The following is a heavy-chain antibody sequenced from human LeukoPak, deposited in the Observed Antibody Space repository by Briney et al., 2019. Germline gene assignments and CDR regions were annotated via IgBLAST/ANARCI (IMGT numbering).Heavy chain of an antibody. CDR1: GFTFSSYA. CDR3: ARAPGGRSWYYFDY. J-gene: IGHJ4*02. V-gene: IGHV3-30*04. Sequence: RGSLRLSCAASGFTFSSYAIHWVRQAPGKGLEWVAVTVFDGSNEYYADSVKGRFTISRDNSKNTVYLQMSGLRPEDTAVYYCARAPGGRSWYYFDYWGQGTLVTVSS. D-gene: IGHD6-13*01. CDR2: TVFDGSNE.